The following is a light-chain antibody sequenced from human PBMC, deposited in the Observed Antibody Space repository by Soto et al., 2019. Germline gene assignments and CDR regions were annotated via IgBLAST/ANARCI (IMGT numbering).Light chain of an antibody. J-gene: IGLJ2*01. CDR2: ENN. CDR1: TSNIGSSS. Sequence: QSVLRQPPSASGTPGQSVTISCSGSTSNIGSSSVYWYQQLPGTAPKVFIYENNRRPSGVPDRFSGSKSGTSASLAISGLRSEDEDDYYCATWYDSLSGPVFGGGTKVTVL. CDR3: ATWYDSLSGPV. V-gene: IGLV1-47*01.